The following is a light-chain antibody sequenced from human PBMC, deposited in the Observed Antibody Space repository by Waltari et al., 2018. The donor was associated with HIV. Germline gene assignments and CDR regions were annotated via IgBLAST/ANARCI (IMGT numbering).Light chain of an antibody. CDR3: QVWDSNSDQYV. Sequence: SYVLNQPPSVSVAPGQMASLACGGNNIGSKTVHWYQQKPGQAPLLVVYDDSDRPSGIPERFSGSNSGHTATLTISRVEAGDEADYYCQVWDSNSDQYVFGSGTKVTVL. CDR1: NIGSKT. V-gene: IGLV3-21*02. CDR2: DDS. J-gene: IGLJ1*01.